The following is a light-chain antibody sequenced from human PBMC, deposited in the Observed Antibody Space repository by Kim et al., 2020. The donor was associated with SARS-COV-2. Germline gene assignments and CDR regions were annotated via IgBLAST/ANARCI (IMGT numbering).Light chain of an antibody. V-gene: IGKV3-20*01. CDR2: GAS. CDR3: HQYGRSLT. J-gene: IGKJ5*01. Sequence: EIVLTQSPGTLSLSPGERATLSCSASQSINNDLAWYQQKPGQAPRLLIYGASYRLSGIPDRFGGSGSGTDFTLTISRLEAEDFAVYFCHQYGRSLTFGQGTRLEIK. CDR1: QSINND.